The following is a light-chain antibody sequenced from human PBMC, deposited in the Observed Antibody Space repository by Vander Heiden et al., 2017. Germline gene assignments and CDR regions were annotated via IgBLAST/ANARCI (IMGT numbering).Light chain of an antibody. V-gene: IGLV1-47*02. CDR3: ASWDDSLSGVV. CDR2: SNN. J-gene: IGLJ3*02. Sequence: QSVLTQSPSASGTPGQRVTMSCSGSSSNLGSNYVYWYQQLPGTAPKLLIYSNNQRPSGVPDRFSGSKSGTSASLAISGLRSEDEGDYHCASWDDSLSGVVFGGGTKLTVL. CDR1: SSNLGSNY.